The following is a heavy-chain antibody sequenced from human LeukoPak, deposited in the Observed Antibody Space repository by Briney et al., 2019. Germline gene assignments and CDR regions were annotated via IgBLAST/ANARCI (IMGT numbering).Heavy chain of an antibody. Sequence: GGSLRLSCAASGFTFSTYAMSWVRQAPGKGLEWVSTISGSGDSTYYADSVKGRFTISRDNSKNMLYLQMNSLRAEDTAVYYCAKKGLAAAGTHTDYWGQGTLVTVSS. V-gene: IGHV3-23*01. CDR2: ISGSGDST. CDR3: AKKGLAAAGTHTDY. D-gene: IGHD6-13*01. CDR1: GFTFSTYA. J-gene: IGHJ4*02.